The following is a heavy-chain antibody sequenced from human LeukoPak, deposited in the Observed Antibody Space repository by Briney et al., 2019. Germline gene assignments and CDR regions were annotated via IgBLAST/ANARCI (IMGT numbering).Heavy chain of an antibody. J-gene: IGHJ5*02. Sequence: SETLSLTCTVSGGSISSSSYYWGWIRQPPGKGLEWIGSIYYSGSTYYNPSLKSRVTISVDTSKNQFSLKLSSVTAADTAVYYCARQADGDGWFDPWGQGTLVTVSS. CDR2: IYYSGST. V-gene: IGHV4-39*01. D-gene: IGHD4-17*01. CDR1: GGSISSSSYY. CDR3: ARQADGDGWFDP.